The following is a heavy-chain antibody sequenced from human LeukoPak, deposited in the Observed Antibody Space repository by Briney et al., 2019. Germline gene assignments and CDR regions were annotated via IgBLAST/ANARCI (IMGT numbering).Heavy chain of an antibody. CDR1: GGSISSYY. Sequence: SETLSLTCTVSGGSISSYYWSWIRQPPGKGLEWIGYIYYSGSTNYNPSLKSRVTISVDTSKNQFSLKLSSVTAADTAVYYCARRPYYDSSGYIMEDDAFDIWGQGTMVTVSS. J-gene: IGHJ3*02. CDR2: IYYSGST. V-gene: IGHV4-59*08. D-gene: IGHD3-22*01. CDR3: ARRPYYDSSGYIMEDDAFDI.